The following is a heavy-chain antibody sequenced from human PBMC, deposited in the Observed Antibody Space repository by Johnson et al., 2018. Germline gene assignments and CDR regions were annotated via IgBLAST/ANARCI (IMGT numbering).Heavy chain of an antibody. J-gene: IGHJ6*02. V-gene: IGHV3-74*02. CDR2: ISWNSGSI. CDR1: GFTFSNYW. CDR3: ARVPPPYYYYGMDV. Sequence: VQLVQSGGGLVQPGGSLRLSCAASGFTFSNYWMHWVRQAPGKGLVWVSGISWNSGSIGYADSVKGRFTISRDNAKNSLYLQRNSLRAEDTAVYYCARVPPPYYYYGMDVWGQGTTVTVSS.